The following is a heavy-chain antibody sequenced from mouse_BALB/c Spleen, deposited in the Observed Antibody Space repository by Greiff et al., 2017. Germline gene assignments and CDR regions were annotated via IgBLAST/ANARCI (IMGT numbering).Heavy chain of an antibody. CDR3: ARVGRGEYYFDY. D-gene: IGHD4-1*01. J-gene: IGHJ2*01. V-gene: IGHV1S41*01. CDR1: GYTFTSYW. CDR2: IAPGSGST. Sequence: DLVKPGASVKLSCTASGYTFTSYWINWIKQRPGQGLEWIGRIAPGSGSTYYNEMFKGKATLTVDTSSSTAYIQLSSLSSEDSAVYFCARVGRGEYYFDYWGQGTTLTVSS.